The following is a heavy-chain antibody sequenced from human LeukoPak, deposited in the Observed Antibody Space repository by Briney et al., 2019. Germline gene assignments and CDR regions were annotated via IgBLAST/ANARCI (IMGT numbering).Heavy chain of an antibody. CDR1: GYSFTSYW. CDR2: IYPGDSDT. CDR3: ARSDFWSGYYPRNNWFDP. D-gene: IGHD3-3*01. Sequence: GESLGISCKGSGYSFTSYWISWVRQMPGKGLEWMGIIYPGDSDTRYSPSFQGQVTISADKSISTAYLQWSSLKASDTAMYYCARSDFWSGYYPRNNWFDPWGQGTLVTVSS. J-gene: IGHJ5*02. V-gene: IGHV5-51*01.